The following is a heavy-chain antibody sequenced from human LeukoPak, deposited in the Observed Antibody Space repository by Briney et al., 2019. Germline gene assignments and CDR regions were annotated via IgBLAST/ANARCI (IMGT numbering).Heavy chain of an antibody. D-gene: IGHD2-2*01. CDR3: AIRLGYCSSTSCYLGWFDP. J-gene: IGHJ5*02. CDR2: IYYSGST. Sequence: PSETLSLTCTVSGGSISSSSYYWGWIRQPPGKVLEWIGSIYYSGSTYYNPSLKSRVTISVDTSKNQFSLKLSSVTAADTAVYYCAIRLGYCSSTSCYLGWFDPWGQGTLVTVSS. CDR1: GGSISSSSYY. V-gene: IGHV4-39*01.